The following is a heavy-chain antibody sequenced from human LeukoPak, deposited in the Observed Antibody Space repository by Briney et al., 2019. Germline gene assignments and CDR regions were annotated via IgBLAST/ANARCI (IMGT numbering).Heavy chain of an antibody. Sequence: PSETLSLTCAVYGGSFSGYYWSWIRQPPGKGLEWIGEINHSGSTNYNPSLKSRVTISVDTSKNQFSLKLSSVTAADTAVYYCAERRYCSSTSCYRNWFDPWGQGTLVTVSS. D-gene: IGHD2-2*01. CDR1: GGSFSGYY. CDR3: AERRYCSSTSCYRNWFDP. V-gene: IGHV4-34*01. CDR2: INHSGST. J-gene: IGHJ5*02.